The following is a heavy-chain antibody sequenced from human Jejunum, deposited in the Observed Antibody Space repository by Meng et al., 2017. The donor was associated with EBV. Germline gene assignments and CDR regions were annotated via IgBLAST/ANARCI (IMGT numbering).Heavy chain of an antibody. CDR3: ARDGGPSGSYAYWFDP. Sequence: PVLFDSLGTLPPLCGVSGGHRRSINWVSWVRQSPGKGPEWIGEIFHIGTTNYNPTLKSRVTMSVDKSKNHFSLKLTSVTAADTAVYYCARDGGPSGSYAYWFDPWGQGTLVTVSS. J-gene: IGHJ5*02. CDR2: IFHIGTT. CDR1: GGHRRSINW. V-gene: IGHV4-4*02. D-gene: IGHD1-26*01.